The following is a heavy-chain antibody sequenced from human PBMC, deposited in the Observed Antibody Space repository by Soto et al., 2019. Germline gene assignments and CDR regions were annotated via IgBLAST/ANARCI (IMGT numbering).Heavy chain of an antibody. CDR3: ARVSKVAGFDY. CDR1: GGSFSGYY. J-gene: IGHJ4*02. D-gene: IGHD2-15*01. CDR2: INHSGST. Sequence: QVQLQQWGAGLLKPSETLSLTCAVYGGSFSGYYWSWIRQPPGKGLEWIGEINHSGSTNYNPSLKSRVTISVDTSKNQFSLKLSSVTAADTAVYYCARVSKVAGFDYWGQGTQVTVSS. V-gene: IGHV4-34*01.